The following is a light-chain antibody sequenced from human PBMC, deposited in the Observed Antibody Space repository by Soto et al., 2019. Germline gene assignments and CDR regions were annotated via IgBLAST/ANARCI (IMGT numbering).Light chain of an antibody. J-gene: IGKJ2*03. CDR2: GAS. V-gene: IGKV3-15*01. CDR1: QSISSN. Sequence: IVMTQSPATLPVSRWERATLSCRSSQSISSNLAWYQHKPGQAPRLLIYGASTRATGIPARFSGSGSGTEFTVTISSLQSEDFAIYYCQQYDIWPPYSFGQGTKVDIK. CDR3: QQYDIWPPYS.